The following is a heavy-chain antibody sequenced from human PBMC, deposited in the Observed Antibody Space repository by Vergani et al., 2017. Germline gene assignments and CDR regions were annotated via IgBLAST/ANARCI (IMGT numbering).Heavy chain of an antibody. J-gene: IGHJ4*02. Sequence: QVNLVQSGAEVSKPGSSVKVSCKASGGPFTTFAISWLPKAPGQGLGWMAGFIPMLTTVDYAQKFQGRMTLTEHASTSTVDMELRSLKSEDTAVFYCALTHDYADAQLDFWGQGTLGTVSS. CDR3: ALTHDYADAQLDF. V-gene: IGHV1-69*12. D-gene: IGHD4-17*01. CDR2: FIPMLTTV. CDR1: GGPFTTFA.